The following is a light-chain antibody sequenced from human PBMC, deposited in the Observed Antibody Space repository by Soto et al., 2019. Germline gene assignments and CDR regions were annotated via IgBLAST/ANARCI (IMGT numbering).Light chain of an antibody. V-gene: IGLV2-14*01. CDR1: SSDVGGYND. CDR3: SSFRGGSTWV. CDR2: EVS. J-gene: IGLJ3*02. Sequence: SALTQPASVSGSPGQSITISCTGTSSDVGGYNDVSWYQQHPGKAPKLVIYEVSNRPSGVSNRFAGSKSGNTASLTISGLQAEDEAAYSCSSFRGGSTWVVGGGTQLTVL.